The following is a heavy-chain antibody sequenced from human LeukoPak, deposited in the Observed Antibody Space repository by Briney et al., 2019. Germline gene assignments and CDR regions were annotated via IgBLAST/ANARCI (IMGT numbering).Heavy chain of an antibody. CDR2: IGGSDGST. V-gene: IGHV3-23*01. CDR1: GFTFSNYA. D-gene: IGHD6-19*01. CDR3: AKDSSGWYYYYGMDV. J-gene: IGHJ6*02. Sequence: GASLRLSRAASGFTFSNYAMTWVRQAPGKGVEWVSVIGGSDGSTHYADSVKGRFTISRDNTKNTLNLQMNSVRAEDTAVYYCAKDSSGWYYYYGMDVWGQGTTVTVSS.